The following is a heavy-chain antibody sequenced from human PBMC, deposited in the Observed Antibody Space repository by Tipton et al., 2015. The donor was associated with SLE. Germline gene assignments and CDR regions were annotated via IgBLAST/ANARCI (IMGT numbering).Heavy chain of an antibody. V-gene: IGHV3-30*02. CDR2: IRYDGSNK. D-gene: IGHD6-19*01. CDR3: AKDGRAVAGTPHFDY. CDR1: GFTFSSYG. J-gene: IGHJ4*02. Sequence: SLRLSCAASGFTFSSYGMHWVRQAPGKGLEWVAFIRYDGSNKYYADSVKGRFTISRDNSKNTLYLQMNSLRAEDTAVYYCAKDGRAVAGTPHFDYWGQGTLVTASS.